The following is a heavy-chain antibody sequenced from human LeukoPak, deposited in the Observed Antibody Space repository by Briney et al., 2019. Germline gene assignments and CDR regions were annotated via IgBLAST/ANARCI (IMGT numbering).Heavy chain of an antibody. Sequence: SVTLSLTCTVSGGSISSYYWSWIRQPPGKGLEWIGYIYYSGSTNYNPSLKSRVTISVDTSKNQFSLKLSSVTAADTAVYYCARALDFDYWGQGTLVTVSS. V-gene: IGHV4-59*01. CDR1: GGSISSYY. CDR2: IYYSGST. CDR3: ARALDFDY. J-gene: IGHJ4*02.